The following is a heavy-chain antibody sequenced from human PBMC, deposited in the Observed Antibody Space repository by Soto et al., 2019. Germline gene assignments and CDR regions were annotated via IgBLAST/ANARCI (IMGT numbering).Heavy chain of an antibody. D-gene: IGHD2-8*01. V-gene: IGHV3-30*03. CDR1: GFTFSSYG. CDR3: ARQTQTYPPLN. CDR2: ISYDGSNK. Sequence: HPGGSLRLSCAASGFTFSSYGMHWVRQAPGKGLEWVADISYDGSNKYYADSVKGRFTISRDNAKNSLYLQMNSLRAEDTAVYYCARQTQTYPPLNWGQGTLVTVYS. J-gene: IGHJ4*02.